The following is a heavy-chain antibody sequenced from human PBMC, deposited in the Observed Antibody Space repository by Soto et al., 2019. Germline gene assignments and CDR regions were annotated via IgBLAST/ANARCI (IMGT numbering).Heavy chain of an antibody. Sequence: PGGSLRLSCAASGFTVNTYHVSWVRQAPGKGLEWVAVLFSGGDTKYGDSMKGRVTLSRDNSKNTLYLQMNNLRAEYTAVYYCARAYGATWYFFGYWGQGSMVTVSS. J-gene: IGHJ4*01. CDR3: ARAYGATWYFFGY. CDR2: LFSGGDT. CDR1: GFTVNTYH. D-gene: IGHD6-13*01. V-gene: IGHV3-66*01.